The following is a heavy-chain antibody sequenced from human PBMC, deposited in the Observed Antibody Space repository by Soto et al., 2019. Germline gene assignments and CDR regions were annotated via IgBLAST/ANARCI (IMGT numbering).Heavy chain of an antibody. CDR3: ARTCITIFGVVIMRRYGMDV. J-gene: IGHJ6*02. Sequence: ASVKVSCKASGYTFTSYDINWVRQATGQGLEWMGWMNPNSGNTGHAQKFQGRVTMTRNTSISTAYMELSSLRSEDTVVYYCARTCITIFGVVIMRRYGMDVWGQGTTVTVSS. V-gene: IGHV1-8*01. CDR1: GYTFTSYD. CDR2: MNPNSGNT. D-gene: IGHD3-3*01.